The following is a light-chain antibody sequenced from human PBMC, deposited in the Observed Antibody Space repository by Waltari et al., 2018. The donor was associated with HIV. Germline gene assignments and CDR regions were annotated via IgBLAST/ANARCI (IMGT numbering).Light chain of an antibody. J-gene: IGLJ1*01. CDR2: EVS. V-gene: IGLV2-14*01. CDR1: TSDVGAYKY. CDR3: SSYTSSSTLV. Sequence: QSALTQPASVSGSPGQSITISCTGTTSDVGAYKYVSWYQQHPGTAPNLMLYEVSHRPSGGSNRFSGSKSGNTASLTISGLQAEDEADYFCSSYTSSSTLVFGSGTKVTVL.